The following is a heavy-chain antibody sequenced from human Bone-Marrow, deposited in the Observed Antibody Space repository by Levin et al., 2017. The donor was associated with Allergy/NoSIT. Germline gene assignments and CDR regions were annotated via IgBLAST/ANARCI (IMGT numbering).Heavy chain of an antibody. CDR2: INPNSGGT. J-gene: IGHJ4*02. Sequence: ASVKVSCKASGYTFTGYYMHWVRQAPGQGLEWMGRINPNSGGTNYAQKFQGRVTMTRDTSISTAYMELSRLRSDDTAVYYCAIINWNDVVYYFDYWGQGTLVTVSS. CDR3: AIINWNDVVYYFDY. D-gene: IGHD1-1*01. V-gene: IGHV1-2*06. CDR1: GYTFTGYY.